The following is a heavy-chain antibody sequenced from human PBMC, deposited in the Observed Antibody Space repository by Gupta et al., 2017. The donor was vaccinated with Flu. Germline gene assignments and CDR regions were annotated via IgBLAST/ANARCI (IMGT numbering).Heavy chain of an antibody. V-gene: IGHV3-15*01. Sequence: VRQAPGKGLEWVGRIKSNSNGGTIDYAAPVKGRFSISRDDSKNTLYLHMKSLKTEDKAVYYCTTDSTYSSAAIGDHYGMDVWGQGTTVTVS. CDR3: TTDSTYSSAAIGDHYGMDV. CDR2: IKSNSNGGTI. D-gene: IGHD3-22*01. J-gene: IGHJ6*02.